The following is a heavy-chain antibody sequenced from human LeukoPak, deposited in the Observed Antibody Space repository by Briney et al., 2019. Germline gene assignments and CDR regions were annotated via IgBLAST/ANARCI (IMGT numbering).Heavy chain of an antibody. Sequence: SETLSLTCTVSGGSISSYYWSWIRQPPGKGLEWIGYIYYSGSTNYNPSLKSRVTISVDTSKNQFSLKLSSVTAAGTAVYYCARAPPHSSGWYDYWGQGTLVTVSS. CDR3: ARAPPHSSGWYDY. V-gene: IGHV4-59*01. D-gene: IGHD6-19*01. CDR2: IYYSGST. J-gene: IGHJ4*02. CDR1: GGSISSYY.